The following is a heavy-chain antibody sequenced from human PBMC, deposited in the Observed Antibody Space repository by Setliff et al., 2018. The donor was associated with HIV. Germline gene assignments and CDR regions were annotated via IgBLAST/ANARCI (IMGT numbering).Heavy chain of an antibody. CDR3: TRDGSGWSQD. V-gene: IGHV3-7*01. CDR2: TRQDEGEK. CDR1: GFTFRTSG. Sequence: PGGSLRLSCAASGFTFRTSGIHWVRQAPGKGLEWVANTRQDEGEKFYAESVRGRFTISRDNAKNSLYLQMNGLRAEDTAVYYCTRDGSGWSQDWGQGTLVTVSS. J-gene: IGHJ4*02. D-gene: IGHD6-19*01.